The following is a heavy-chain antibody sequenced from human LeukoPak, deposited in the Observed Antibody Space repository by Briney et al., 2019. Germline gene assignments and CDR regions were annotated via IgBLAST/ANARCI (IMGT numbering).Heavy chain of an antibody. CDR2: INQDGSEK. CDR3: ARGSSGSSWRFDY. Sequence: GGSLRLSCAASGFSLSTYWLSWVRQAPGKGLEWAANINQDGSEKYYVDSVKGRFTISRDNAKNSLYLQMNSLRAEDTAVYYCARGSSGSSWRFDYWGQGTLVTVSS. CDR1: GFSLSTYW. J-gene: IGHJ4*02. V-gene: IGHV3-7*01. D-gene: IGHD2-15*01.